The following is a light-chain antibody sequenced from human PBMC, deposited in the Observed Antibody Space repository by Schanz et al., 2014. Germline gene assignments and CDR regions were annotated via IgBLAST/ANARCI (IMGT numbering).Light chain of an antibody. CDR2: GAS. Sequence: EIVMTQSPTTLSLSPGETATLSCRASQNVATNLAWYQQKPGQAPRLLIYGASSRATGIPDRFSGSGSGTDFTLTISRLEPEDFAVYYCQQRDSWPSRRVTFGGGTKVEIK. CDR1: QNVATN. V-gene: IGKV3D-20*02. J-gene: IGKJ4*01. CDR3: QQRDSWPSRRVT.